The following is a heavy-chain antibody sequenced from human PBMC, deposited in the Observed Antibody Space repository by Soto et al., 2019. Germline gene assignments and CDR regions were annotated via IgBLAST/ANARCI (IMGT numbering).Heavy chain of an antibody. CDR3: ARDIGDILTGDYSLDFDS. J-gene: IGHJ4*02. CDR1: GFTFTSYS. Sequence: EVQLVESGGGLVQPGGSLRLSCAASGFTFTSYSMTWVRQAPGKGLEWVSSISSSSAHIYYADSVKDRFTISRDNAKNSLYLQMNRLRDGDTAVYYCARDIGDILTGDYSLDFDSWGQGTLVTVSS. D-gene: IGHD3-9*01. CDR2: ISSSSAHI. V-gene: IGHV3-48*02.